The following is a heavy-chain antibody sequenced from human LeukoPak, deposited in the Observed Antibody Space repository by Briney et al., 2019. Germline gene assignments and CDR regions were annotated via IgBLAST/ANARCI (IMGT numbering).Heavy chain of an antibody. J-gene: IGHJ5*02. CDR3: VRTEEATSHACCDL. CDR1: GYSFASYW. D-gene: IGHD2-2*01. CDR2: IDPSDSHS. Sequence: GESLRISCKGRGYSFASYWIYLLRQMPGKGLEWMGRIDPSDSHSNYSPSFQGRVTISADKSISTAYLQWNSLKASGTAIYYRVRTEEATSHACCDLWGQGTLVTVSS. V-gene: IGHV5-10-1*01.